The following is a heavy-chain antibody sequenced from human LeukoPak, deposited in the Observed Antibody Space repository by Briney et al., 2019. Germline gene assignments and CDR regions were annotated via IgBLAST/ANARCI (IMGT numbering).Heavy chain of an antibody. V-gene: IGHV1-18*04. Sequence: ASVKVSCKASGYTFTSYYMHWVRQAPGQGLEWMGWISAYNGNTNYAQKLQGRVTMTTDTSTSTAYMELRSLRSDDTAVYYCARGLRTAEYFQHWGQGTLVTVSS. D-gene: IGHD5/OR15-5a*01. CDR2: ISAYNGNT. CDR3: ARGLRTAEYFQH. CDR1: GYTFTSYY. J-gene: IGHJ1*01.